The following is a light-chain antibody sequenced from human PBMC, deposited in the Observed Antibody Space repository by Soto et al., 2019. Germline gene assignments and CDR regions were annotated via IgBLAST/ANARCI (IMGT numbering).Light chain of an antibody. J-gene: IGKJ3*01. V-gene: IGKV3-11*01. Sequence: EIVLTQSPATLSLSPGERATLSCSASQSVSSYLAWYQQKPGQAPRLLISAATNRATGIPARFSGSGSRTDFTLTISSLEPEDFAVYYCQQRSNWPFIFGPGTKVDIK. CDR2: AAT. CDR3: QQRSNWPFI. CDR1: QSVSSY.